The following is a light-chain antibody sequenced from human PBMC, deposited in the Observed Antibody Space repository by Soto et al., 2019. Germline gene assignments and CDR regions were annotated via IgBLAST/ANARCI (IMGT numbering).Light chain of an antibody. CDR1: SSDVGSYNL. V-gene: IGLV2-23*02. CDR2: EVS. Sequence: QSLLTQPASVSGSPGQSITISCTGTSSDVGSYNLVSWYQQHPGKAPKLMIYEVSKRPPGVSNRFSGSKSGNTASLTISGLQAEDEADYYCCSYAGSSTYVFGTGTKVTVL. J-gene: IGLJ1*01. CDR3: CSYAGSSTYV.